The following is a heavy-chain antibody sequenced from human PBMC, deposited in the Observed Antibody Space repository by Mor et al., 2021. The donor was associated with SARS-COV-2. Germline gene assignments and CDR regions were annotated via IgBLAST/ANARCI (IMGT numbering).Heavy chain of an antibody. Sequence: IKSKTDGETTHYNAPVQGRFSISRDDSKNTVYLQMNSLKTDDTAVYYCTTDHYCSGGSCYLQAFDVWGRGTMVTVSS. V-gene: IGHV3-15*01. CDR2: IKSKTDGETT. D-gene: IGHD2-15*01. CDR3: TTDHYCSGGSCYLQAFDV. J-gene: IGHJ3*01.